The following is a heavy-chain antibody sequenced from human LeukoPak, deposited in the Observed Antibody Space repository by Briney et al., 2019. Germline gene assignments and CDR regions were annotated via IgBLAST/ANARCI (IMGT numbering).Heavy chain of an antibody. CDR3: ARHPLYSISMFDP. V-gene: IGHV4-4*09. CDR1: GGSISSYY. J-gene: IGHJ5*02. D-gene: IGHD6-6*01. Sequence: SETLSLTCTVSGGSISSYYWSWIRQPPGKGPEWIGYIYTSGSTNYNPSLKSRVTISVDTSKNQFSLKLSSVTAADTAVYYCARHPLYSISMFDPWGQGTLVTVSS. CDR2: IYTSGST.